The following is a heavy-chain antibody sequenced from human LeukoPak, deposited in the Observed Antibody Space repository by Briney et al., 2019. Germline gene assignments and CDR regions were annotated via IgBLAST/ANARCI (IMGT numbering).Heavy chain of an antibody. CDR1: GGTFSSYA. Sequence: SMKVSCKASGGTFSSYAISWVRQAPGQGLEWMGRIIPIFGTANYAQKFQGRVTITTDESTSTAYMELSSLRSEDTAVYYCASDYYDYVWGSYPSQSYWGQGTLVTVSS. D-gene: IGHD3-16*02. J-gene: IGHJ4*02. V-gene: IGHV1-69*05. CDR3: ASDYYDYVWGSYPSQSY. CDR2: IIPIFGTA.